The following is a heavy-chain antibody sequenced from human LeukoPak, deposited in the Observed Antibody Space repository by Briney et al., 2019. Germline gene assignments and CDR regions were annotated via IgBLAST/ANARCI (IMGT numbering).Heavy chain of an antibody. CDR1: GGSISSYY. V-gene: IGHV4-59*01. CDR2: IYYSGST. J-gene: IGHJ6*03. Sequence: PSETLSLTCTVSGGSISSYYWSWIRQPPGKGLGWIGYIYYSGSTNYNPSLKSRVTISVDTSKNQFSLKLSSVTAADTAVYYCAREHSSSWSIGYYYYYYMDVWGKGTTVTVSS. D-gene: IGHD6-13*01. CDR3: AREHSSSWSIGYYYYYYMDV.